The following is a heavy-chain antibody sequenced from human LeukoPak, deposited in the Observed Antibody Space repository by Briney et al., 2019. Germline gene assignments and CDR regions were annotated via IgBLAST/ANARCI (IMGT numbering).Heavy chain of an antibody. V-gene: IGHV4-34*01. D-gene: IGHD5-12*01. CDR3: ARDLSGYVFDY. Sequence: SETLSLTCAVYGGSFSGYYWSWIRQPPGKGLEWIGEINHSGSTNYNPSLKSRVTISVDTSKNQFSLKLSSVTAADTAVYYCARDLSGYVFDYWGQGTLVTVSS. J-gene: IGHJ4*02. CDR2: INHSGST. CDR1: GGSFSGYY.